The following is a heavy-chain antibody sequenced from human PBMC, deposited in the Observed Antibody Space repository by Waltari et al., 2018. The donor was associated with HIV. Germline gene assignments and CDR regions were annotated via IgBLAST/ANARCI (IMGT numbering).Heavy chain of an antibody. V-gene: IGHV3-48*02. CDR1: VFALRTTG. CDR2: ISSSSTI. Sequence: EVHVVVPVVRWFEPEARLGLSCADSVFALRTTGGNAVGQASGKGLEWVSYISSSSTIYYADSVKGRFTISRDNAQNSLYLQMNSLRDEDTAVYYCARDPRNIVGDHFDYWGQGTLVTVSS. J-gene: IGHJ4*02. D-gene: IGHD1-26*01. CDR3: ARDPRNIVGDHFDY.